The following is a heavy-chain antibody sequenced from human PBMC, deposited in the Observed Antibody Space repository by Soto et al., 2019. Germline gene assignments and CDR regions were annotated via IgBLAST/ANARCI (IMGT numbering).Heavy chain of an antibody. CDR3: ARVQWSAVLVIPFAY. Sequence: ASVKVSCKASGYTFTSYYMHWVRQAPGQGLEWMGIINPSGGSRSYAQKFQGRVTMTRDTSTSTVYMELSSLGSEDTAVYYCARVQWSAVLVIPFAYWGQGTLVTVSS. CDR2: INPSGGSR. CDR1: GYTFTSYY. J-gene: IGHJ4*02. V-gene: IGHV1-46*01. D-gene: IGHD3-22*01.